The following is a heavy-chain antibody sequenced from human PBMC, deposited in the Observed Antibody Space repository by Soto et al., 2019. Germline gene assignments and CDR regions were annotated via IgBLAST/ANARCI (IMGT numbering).Heavy chain of an antibody. CDR1: GYTFTGYD. Sequence: ASVKVSCRASGYTFTGYDMHWVRQAPGQGLEWMGMINPNGGSTSYAQKFQGRVTMTRDTSTSTVYTELSSLRSEDTAVYYCASLYSSGWYGSDAFDIWGQGTMVTVS. V-gene: IGHV1-46*03. J-gene: IGHJ3*02. D-gene: IGHD6-19*01. CDR2: INPNGGST. CDR3: ASLYSSGWYGSDAFDI.